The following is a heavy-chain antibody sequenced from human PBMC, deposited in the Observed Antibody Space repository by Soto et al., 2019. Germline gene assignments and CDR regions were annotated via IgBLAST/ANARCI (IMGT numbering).Heavy chain of an antibody. CDR1: GGSISSGGYY. J-gene: IGHJ6*02. V-gene: IGHV4-31*03. D-gene: IGHD6-6*01. CDR2: IYYSGST. Sequence: SETLSLTCTVSGGSISSGGYYWSWIRQHPGKGLEWIGYIYYSGSTYYNPSLKSRVTISVDTSKNQFSLKLSSVTAADTAVYYCARGAALGGDYYGMDVWGQGTTVTSP. CDR3: ARGAALGGDYYGMDV.